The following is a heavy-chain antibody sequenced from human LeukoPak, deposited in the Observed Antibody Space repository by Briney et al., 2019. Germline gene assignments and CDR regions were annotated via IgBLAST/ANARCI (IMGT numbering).Heavy chain of an antibody. J-gene: IGHJ3*02. Sequence: SETLSLTCTVSGVSISSYYWSWIRQPPGKGLEWIGYIYYSGSTNYNPSLKSRVTISVDTSKNQFSLKLSSVTAADTAVYYCARDGSENAYYYDSSGYFDAFDIWGQGTMVTVSS. CDR1: GVSISSYY. CDR2: IYYSGST. CDR3: ARDGSENAYYYDSSGYFDAFDI. D-gene: IGHD3-22*01. V-gene: IGHV4-59*01.